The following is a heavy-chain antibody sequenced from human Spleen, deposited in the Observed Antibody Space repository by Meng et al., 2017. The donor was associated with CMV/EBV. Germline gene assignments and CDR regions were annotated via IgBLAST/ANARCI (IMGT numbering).Heavy chain of an antibody. Sequence: ASVKVSCKASAYTFTGYYMHWVRQAPGQGLEWMGWINPNSGGTNYAQKFQGRVTMTRDTSISTAYMELSRLRSDDTAVYYCARELMSPATRLAHDYWGQGTLVTVSS. CDR2: INPNSGGT. J-gene: IGHJ4*02. CDR1: AYTFTGYY. D-gene: IGHD1/OR15-1a*01. V-gene: IGHV1-2*02. CDR3: ARELMSPATRLAHDY.